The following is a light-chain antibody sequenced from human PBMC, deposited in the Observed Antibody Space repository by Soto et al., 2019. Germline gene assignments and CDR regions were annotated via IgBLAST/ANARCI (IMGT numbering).Light chain of an antibody. CDR3: SSYTTSSPYVV. CDR2: DDS. CDR1: SSDVGGYNY. Sequence: QSALTQPASVSGSPGQSITISCTGTSSDVGGYNYVSWYQQHPGKAPKLMIYDDSNRPSGVSNRFSGSKSGNTASLTISGLQAEDEADYYCSSYTTSSPYVVFGGGTKVTVL. J-gene: IGLJ2*01. V-gene: IGLV2-14*01.